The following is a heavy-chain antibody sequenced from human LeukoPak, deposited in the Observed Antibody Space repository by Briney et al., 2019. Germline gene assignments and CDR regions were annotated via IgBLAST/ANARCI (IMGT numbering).Heavy chain of an antibody. CDR1: GFTLSSSW. CDR3: ARWSQFGSSSVGAHHFDH. Sequence: GGSLRLSCAASGFTLSSSWMTWVRQAPGKGLEWVANIKEDGSKKYYVDSVKGRFTISRDNAKDSLYLQLNSLRAEDTAVYYCARWSQFGSSSVGAHHFDHWGQGTLVTFSS. D-gene: IGHD6-6*01. V-gene: IGHV3-7*01. J-gene: IGHJ4*02. CDR2: IKEDGSKK.